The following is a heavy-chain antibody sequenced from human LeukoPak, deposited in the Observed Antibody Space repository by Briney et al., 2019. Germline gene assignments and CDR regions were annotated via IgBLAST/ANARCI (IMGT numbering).Heavy chain of an antibody. CDR3: ARAEIKLYNQRRYYFDY. Sequence: SGTLSLTCAVYGGSFSGYYWSWIRQPPGKGLEWIGEINHSGSTNYNPSLKSRVTISVDTSKNQFSLKLSSVTAADTAVYYCARAEIKLYNQRRYYFDYWGQGTLVTVSS. J-gene: IGHJ4*02. D-gene: IGHD3-16*02. CDR2: INHSGST. CDR1: GGSFSGYY. V-gene: IGHV4-34*01.